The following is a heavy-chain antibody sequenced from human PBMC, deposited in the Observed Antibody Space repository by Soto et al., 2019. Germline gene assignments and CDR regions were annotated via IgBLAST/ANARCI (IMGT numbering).Heavy chain of an antibody. V-gene: IGHV1-69*02. Sequence: SVKVSCKASGGTFSSYTISWVRQAPGQGLEWMGRIIPILGIANYAQKFQGRVTITADKSTSTAYMELSSLRSEDTAVYYCARAAPNRYYYYYYMDVWGKGTTVTVSS. D-gene: IGHD6-25*01. CDR3: ARAAPNRYYYYYYMDV. J-gene: IGHJ6*03. CDR2: IIPILGIA. CDR1: GGTFSSYT.